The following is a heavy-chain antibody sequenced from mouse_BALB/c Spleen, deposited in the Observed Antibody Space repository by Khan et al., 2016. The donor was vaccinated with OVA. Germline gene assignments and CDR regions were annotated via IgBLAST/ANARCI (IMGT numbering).Heavy chain of an antibody. V-gene: IGHV14-3*02. CDR1: GFNIKDTY. CDR2: IAPANGNT. D-gene: IGHD2-3*01. J-gene: IGHJ1*01. CDR3: AHPSYDPRNFDV. Sequence: VQLQQSGAELVKPGASVKLSCTASGFNIKDTYMHWVKQRPEQGLEWIGRIAPANGNTKYDPKFHGKATIKADTSSNTAYLQLSSLTSEDTAVYYVAHPSYDPRNFDVWGAGTTVTVSS.